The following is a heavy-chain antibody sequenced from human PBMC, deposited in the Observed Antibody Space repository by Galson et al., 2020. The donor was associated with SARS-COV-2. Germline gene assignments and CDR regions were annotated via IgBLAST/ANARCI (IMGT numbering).Heavy chain of an antibody. J-gene: IGHJ1*01. CDR1: GSSITSGGY. CDR2: VSQSGST. Sequence: SETLSLICTVSGSSITSGGYWGWIRQSPGRGLVGRGSVSQSGSTYYNPSLKSRVSVSVDTSKDQFSLKRTSVTAADTAFYFCARAGAGPLTAQEYFRLWGQGPLVAVSS. CDR3: ARAGAGPLTAQEYFRL. D-gene: IGHD2-21*02. V-gene: IGHV4-38-2*02.